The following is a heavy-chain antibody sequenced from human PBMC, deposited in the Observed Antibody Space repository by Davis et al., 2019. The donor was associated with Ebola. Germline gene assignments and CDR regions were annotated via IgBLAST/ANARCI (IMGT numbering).Heavy chain of an antibody. CDR3: TRRGGYGYKGSYYYYGMDV. D-gene: IGHD5-24*01. Sequence: GESLKISCAASGFTFSGSAMHWVRQASGKGLEWVGRIRSKANSYATAYAASVKGRFTISSDDSKNTAYLQMNSLKTEDTAVYYCTRRGGYGYKGSYYYYGMDVWGQGTTVTVSS. CDR2: IRSKANSYAT. CDR1: GFTFSGSA. J-gene: IGHJ6*02. V-gene: IGHV3-73*01.